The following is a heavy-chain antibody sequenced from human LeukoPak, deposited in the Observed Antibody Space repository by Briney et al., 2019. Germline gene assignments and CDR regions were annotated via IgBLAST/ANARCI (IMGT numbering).Heavy chain of an antibody. V-gene: IGHV4-39*01. J-gene: IGHJ4*02. D-gene: IGHD6-13*01. CDR2: IYYSGST. Sequence: SETLSLTCTVSGGSISSSSYYWGWIRQPPGKGLEWIGSIYYSGSTYYNPSLKSRVTISVDTSKNPFSLKLSSVTAADTAVYYCARLSGTLVYWGQGTLVTVSS. CDR1: GGSISSSSYY. CDR3: ARLSGTLVY.